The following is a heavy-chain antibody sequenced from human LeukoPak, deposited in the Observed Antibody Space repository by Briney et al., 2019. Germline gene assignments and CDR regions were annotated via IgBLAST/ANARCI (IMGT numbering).Heavy chain of an antibody. J-gene: IGHJ3*01. D-gene: IGHD6-13*01. CDR1: GFTFNTYG. V-gene: IGHV3-30*02. CDR2: IRYDGTKK. CDR3: AKSRGYSSSWDDAFDV. Sequence: QTGGSLRLPCEASGFTFNTYGMHWVRQAPGKGLEWVAFIRYDGTKKYYADSVRGRFTISRDTSKNTLYLQVNSLRADDTAIYYCAKSRGYSSSWDDAFDVWGQGTMVIVSS.